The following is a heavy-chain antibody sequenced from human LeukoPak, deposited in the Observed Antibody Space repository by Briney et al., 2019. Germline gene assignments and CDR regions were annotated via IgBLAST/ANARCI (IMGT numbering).Heavy chain of an antibody. V-gene: IGHV3-7*01. CDR3: VTTTRSECWYFDL. Sequence: PGGSLRLSCAASGFTFSSYWMSWVRQAQGKGLEWVANIKEDGSEKYYVDSVKGRFTISRDNAKNSLYLQMNSLRAEDTAVYYCVTTTRSECWYFDLWGRGTLVTVSS. CDR1: GFTFSSYW. D-gene: IGHD3-22*01. J-gene: IGHJ2*01. CDR2: IKEDGSEK.